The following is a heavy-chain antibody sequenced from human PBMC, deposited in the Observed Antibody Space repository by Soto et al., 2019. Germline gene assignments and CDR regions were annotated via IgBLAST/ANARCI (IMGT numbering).Heavy chain of an antibody. J-gene: IGHJ3*02. D-gene: IGHD2-15*01. Sequence: EVQLLESGGGLVQPGGSLRLSCAASGFTFSSYAMSWVHQAPGKGLEWVSAISGSGGSTYYADSVKGRFTISRDNSKNTLYLQMNSLRAEDTAVYYCAKDSGGYCSGGSCYSEAFDIWGQGTMVTVSS. CDR2: ISGSGGST. CDR1: GFTFSSYA. V-gene: IGHV3-23*01. CDR3: AKDSGGYCSGGSCYSEAFDI.